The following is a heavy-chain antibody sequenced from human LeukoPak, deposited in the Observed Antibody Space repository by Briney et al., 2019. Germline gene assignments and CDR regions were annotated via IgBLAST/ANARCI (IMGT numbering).Heavy chain of an antibody. CDR2: ISYDGSSK. CDR3: ARDGVDYYDSLDAFDI. CDR1: GFTFSSYA. J-gene: IGHJ3*02. Sequence: GGSLRLSCAASGFTFSSYAMHWVRQAPGKGLEWVAVISYDGSSKYYADSVKGRSTISRDNAKNSLYLQMNSLRAEDTAVYYCARDGVDYYDSLDAFDIWGQGTMVTVSS. D-gene: IGHD3-22*01. V-gene: IGHV3-30-3*01.